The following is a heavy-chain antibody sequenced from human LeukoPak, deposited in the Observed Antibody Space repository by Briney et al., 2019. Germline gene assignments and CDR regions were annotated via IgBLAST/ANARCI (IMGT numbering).Heavy chain of an antibody. D-gene: IGHD1-26*01. CDR1: GRSFSDYY. CDR2: INHRGST. V-gene: IGHV4-34*01. CDR3: SREEKVGELLADF. J-gene: IGHJ4*02. Sequence: SETLSLTCAVYGRSFSDYYWAWFRQRPGKGPEWIAAINHRGSTDYNPSLKSRVTISVDTSKKQFSLKLSSVTAADTAVYYCSREEKVGELLADFWGQGTLVTVSS.